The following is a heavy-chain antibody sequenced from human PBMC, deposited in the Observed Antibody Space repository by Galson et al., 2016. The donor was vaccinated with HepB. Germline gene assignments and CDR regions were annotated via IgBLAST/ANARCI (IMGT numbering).Heavy chain of an antibody. CDR3: ARASKAYCGGDRRRILGY. CDR2: INPNSGGT. J-gene: IGHJ4*02. Sequence: SVKVSCKASGYTFTGYYMHWVRQAPGQGLEWMGWINPNSGGTNYAQKFQGRVTMTRDTSISTAYMELSRLRSDDTAVYYCARASKAYCGGDRRRILGYWGQGTLVTVSS. CDR1: GYTFTGYY. D-gene: IGHD2-21*02. V-gene: IGHV1-2*02.